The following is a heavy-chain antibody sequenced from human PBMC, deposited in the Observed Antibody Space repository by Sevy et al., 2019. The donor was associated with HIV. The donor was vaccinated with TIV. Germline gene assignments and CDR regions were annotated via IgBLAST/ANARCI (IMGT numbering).Heavy chain of an antibody. CDR1: GFTVSNNY. V-gene: IGHV3-53*01. Sequence: GGSLRLSCAASGFTVSNNYMNWVRQAPGKGLEWVSVIYSNGSTYYVDSVKGRFTNSRDNYKNTLFLQMNSLGADDTDVYYCARVPDYSYGFGVDYWGQGTLVTVSS. D-gene: IGHD5-18*01. CDR3: ARVPDYSYGFGVDY. CDR2: IYSNGST. J-gene: IGHJ4*02.